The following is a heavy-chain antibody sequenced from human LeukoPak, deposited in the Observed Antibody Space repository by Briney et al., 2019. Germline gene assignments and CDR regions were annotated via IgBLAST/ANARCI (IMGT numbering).Heavy chain of an antibody. D-gene: IGHD3-10*01. CDR2: INSDSNYI. V-gene: IGHV3-21*01. Sequence: GGSLRLSCAASGFTFRSYSMNWVRQAPGKGLEWVSSINSDSNYIYYADSVQGRFTISRDNAENSLYLQMNSLRAEDTAVYYCARESLVDYGSGSYDSWGQGTLVTVSS. CDR3: ARESLVDYGSGSYDS. CDR1: GFTFRSYS. J-gene: IGHJ4*02.